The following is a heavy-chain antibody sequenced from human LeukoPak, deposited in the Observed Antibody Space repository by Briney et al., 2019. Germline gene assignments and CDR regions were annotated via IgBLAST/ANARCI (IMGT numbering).Heavy chain of an antibody. CDR3: AKEGGSIVGGTIPFDH. D-gene: IGHD1-26*01. CDR2: ITSSGSST. J-gene: IGHJ4*02. Sequence: PGGSLRLSCSASGFIFYSYAMHWVRQAPGRGLEYVAAITSSGSSTFHANSVKGRFTISRDNSKNSLYLQMNSLRAEDTAKYYCAKEGGSIVGGTIPFDHWGQGTLVTVSS. V-gene: IGHV3-64*01. CDR1: GFIFYSYA.